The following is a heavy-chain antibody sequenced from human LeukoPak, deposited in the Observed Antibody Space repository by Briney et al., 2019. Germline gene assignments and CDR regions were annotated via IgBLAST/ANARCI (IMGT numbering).Heavy chain of an antibody. CDR3: ARDILRGGGGSPCDY. D-gene: IGHD2-15*01. V-gene: IGHV3-21*01. CDR2: ISTSSSHI. J-gene: IGHJ4*02. CDR1: GFTFSYYS. Sequence: PGGSLRLSCAASGFTFSYYSMSWVRQAPGKGLEWISSISTSSSHIYYADSARGRFTISRDNAKKSVFLQMNSLRAEDTAMYYCARDILRGGGGSPCDYWGQGTLVTVSS.